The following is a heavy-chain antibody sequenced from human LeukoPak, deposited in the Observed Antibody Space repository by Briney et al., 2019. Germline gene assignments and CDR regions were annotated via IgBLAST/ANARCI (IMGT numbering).Heavy chain of an antibody. D-gene: IGHD6-6*01. CDR2: ISSSSSTI. V-gene: IGHV3-48*02. CDR3: ARAFLLLEYSSSSTYYYGMDV. J-gene: IGHJ6*02. Sequence: GGSLRISCAASGFTFSSYSMTWVRQAPGKGLEWVSYISSSSSTIYYADSVKGRFTISRDNAKNSLYLQMNSLRDEDTAVYYCARAFLLLEYSSSSTYYYGMDVWGQGTTVTVSS. CDR1: GFTFSSYS.